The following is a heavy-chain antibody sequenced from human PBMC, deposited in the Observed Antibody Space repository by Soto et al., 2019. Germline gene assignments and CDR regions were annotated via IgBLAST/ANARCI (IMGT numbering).Heavy chain of an antibody. CDR1: GGSFSGYY. CDR3: ARDKSTGLVDY. Sequence: QVQLQQWGAGLLKPSETLSLTCAVYGGSFSGYYWTWIRQPPGTGLEWIGEINHSGSTNYNPSLKSRVTISVDTSKNQFSLKLTSVTVSDTAVYYWARDKSTGLVDYWGQGTLVTVSS. D-gene: IGHD2-8*02. J-gene: IGHJ4*02. V-gene: IGHV4-34*01. CDR2: INHSGST.